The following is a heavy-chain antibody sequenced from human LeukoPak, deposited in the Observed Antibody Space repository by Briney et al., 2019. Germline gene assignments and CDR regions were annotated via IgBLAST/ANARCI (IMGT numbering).Heavy chain of an antibody. Sequence: PGGSLRLSCAASGFTFSSYAMSWVRQAPGKGLEWVSAISGSGGSTYYADSVKGRFTISRDNSKNTLYLQMNSLRAEDTAVYYCAKAGPTSTITYSSVDHWGQGTLVTVSS. CDR3: AKAGPTSTITYSSVDH. J-gene: IGHJ4*02. CDR2: ISGSGGST. CDR1: GFTFSSYA. V-gene: IGHV3-23*01. D-gene: IGHD5/OR15-5a*01.